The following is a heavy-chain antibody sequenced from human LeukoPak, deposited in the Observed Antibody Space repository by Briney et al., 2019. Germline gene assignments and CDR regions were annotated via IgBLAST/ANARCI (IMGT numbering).Heavy chain of an antibody. D-gene: IGHD2-8*02. CDR1: GGSISSSPCY. Sequence: SETLSLTCTVSGGSISSSPCYWGWIRQPPGRELEWIGTICSSGSTYYNPSLSSRVTISVDTSKNQFSLKLSSLTAADTAVYYCARADFTGWPPNWFDPWGQGTLVTVSS. CDR2: ICSSGST. CDR3: ARADFTGWPPNWFDP. J-gene: IGHJ5*02. V-gene: IGHV4-39*07.